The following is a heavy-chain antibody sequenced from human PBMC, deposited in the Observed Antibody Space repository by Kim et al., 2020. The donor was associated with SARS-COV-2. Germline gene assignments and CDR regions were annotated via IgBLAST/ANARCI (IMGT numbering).Heavy chain of an antibody. Sequence: GESLKISCKGSGYSFTSYWISWVRQMPGKGLEWMGWIDPSDSYTNYSPSFQGHVTISADKSISTAYLQWSSLKASDTAMYYCARLSRYCSSTSCLYGFDYWGQGTLVTVSS. D-gene: IGHD2-2*01. CDR2: IDPSDSYT. J-gene: IGHJ4*02. CDR3: ARLSRYCSSTSCLYGFDY. V-gene: IGHV5-10-1*01. CDR1: GYSFTSYW.